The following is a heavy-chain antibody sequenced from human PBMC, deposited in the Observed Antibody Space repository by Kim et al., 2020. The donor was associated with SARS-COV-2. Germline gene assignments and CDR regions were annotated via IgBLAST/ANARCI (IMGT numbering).Heavy chain of an antibody. J-gene: IGHJ4*01. V-gene: IGHV4-31*03. Sequence: SETLSLTCTVSGGSIGSGGYCWIWIRPRPGKGLEWIRYISYSTSTYYNPSLRSRFTIYIDTSQNHFSLTLSSVTATATSVYCCAGGRIMTFGVVTEFDY. D-gene: IGHD3-3*01. CDR1: GGSIGSGGYC. CDR3: AGGRIMTFGVVTEFDY. CDR2: ISYSTST.